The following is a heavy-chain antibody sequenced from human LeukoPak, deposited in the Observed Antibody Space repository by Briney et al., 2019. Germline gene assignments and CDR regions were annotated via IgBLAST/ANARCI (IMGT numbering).Heavy chain of an antibody. Sequence: GESLKISCNSSGYIYTSYWIGWVRQMPGKGLEWMGIIYPGDSDTRYSPSFQGQVTISADKSISTAYLQWSSLKASDTAMYYCARVYYDSSGYIDYWGQGTLVTVSS. CDR3: ARVYYDSSGYIDY. V-gene: IGHV5-51*01. CDR1: GYIYTSYW. D-gene: IGHD3-22*01. J-gene: IGHJ4*02. CDR2: IYPGDSDT.